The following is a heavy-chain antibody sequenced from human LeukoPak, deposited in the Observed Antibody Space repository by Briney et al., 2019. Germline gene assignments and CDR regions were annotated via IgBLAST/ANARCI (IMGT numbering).Heavy chain of an antibody. Sequence: SETLSLTCAVYGGSFSGYYWSWIRQPPGKGLEWIGEINHSGSTNYNPSPKSRVTISVDTSKNQFSLRLSSVTAADTAVYYCARGLMGATTGPYYFDYWGQGTLVTVSS. V-gene: IGHV4-34*01. D-gene: IGHD1-26*01. J-gene: IGHJ4*02. CDR1: GGSFSGYY. CDR2: INHSGST. CDR3: ARGLMGATTGPYYFDY.